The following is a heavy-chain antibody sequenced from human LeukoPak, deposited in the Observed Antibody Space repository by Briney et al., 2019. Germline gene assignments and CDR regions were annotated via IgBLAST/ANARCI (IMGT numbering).Heavy chain of an antibody. V-gene: IGHV4-59*01. J-gene: IGHJ4*02. Sequence: SETLSLTCTVSGGSLSSYYWSGVRQPPGKGLEWIGYTYYSGSTNYNPSLKSRVTISVDTSKNQFSLKLTSLTAADTAVYYCARAGVSSGYWSLWGQGTLVTVSS. CDR3: ARAGVSSGYWSL. D-gene: IGHD3-22*01. CDR1: GGSLSSYY. CDR2: TYYSGST.